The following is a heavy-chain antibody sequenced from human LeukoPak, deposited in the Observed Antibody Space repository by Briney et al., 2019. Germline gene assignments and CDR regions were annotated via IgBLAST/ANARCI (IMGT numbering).Heavy chain of an antibody. V-gene: IGHV4-34*01. Sequence: PSETLSLTCAVSGGSFSGYYWSWIRQPPGKGLEWIGEINHSGSTNYNPSLKSRVTISVDTSKNQFSLKLSSVTAADTAVYYCACGYSYGFDYWGQGTLVTVSS. CDR2: INHSGST. J-gene: IGHJ4*02. CDR1: GGSFSGYY. D-gene: IGHD5-18*01. CDR3: ACGYSYGFDY.